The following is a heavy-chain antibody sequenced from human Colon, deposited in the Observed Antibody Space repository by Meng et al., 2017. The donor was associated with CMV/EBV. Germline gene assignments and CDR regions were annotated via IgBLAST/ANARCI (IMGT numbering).Heavy chain of an antibody. J-gene: IGHJ4*02. CDR3: AREQNVIPEVFDS. CDR2: ISYAGTV. V-gene: IGHV4-59*01. CDR1: GDSSGSYY. D-gene: IGHD2-2*02. Sequence: GPLRLSCSVSGDSSGSYYWSWIRQSPGRRLEWIGYISYAGTVTYNPALGGRVTISVVTSESQFSLQLSSVTAADSAIYYCAREQNVIPEVFDSWGQGTLVTVSS.